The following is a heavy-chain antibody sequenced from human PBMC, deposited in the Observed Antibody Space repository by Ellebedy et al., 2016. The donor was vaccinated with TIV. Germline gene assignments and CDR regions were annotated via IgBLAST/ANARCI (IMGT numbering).Heavy chain of an antibody. CDR3: ASHLPFSEPYYYDSSGVSYFDY. J-gene: IGHJ4*02. CDR2: INKDGSEK. CDR1: GFTFRSYW. V-gene: IGHV3-7*01. D-gene: IGHD3-22*01. Sequence: GESLKISCAASGFTFRSYWMSWVRQAPGKGLEYVANINKDGSEKYYGYSVQGRFTISRDNGKNSLYLEMNSLRVEETAVYYCASHLPFSEPYYYDSSGVSYFDYWGQGTLVTVSS.